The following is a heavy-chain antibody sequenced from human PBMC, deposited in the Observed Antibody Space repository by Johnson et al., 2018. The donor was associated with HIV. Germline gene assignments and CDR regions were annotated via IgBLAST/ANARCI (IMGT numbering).Heavy chain of an antibody. CDR3: ARVWVVEVARGAFDI. CDR2: INSDGSST. D-gene: IGHD2-15*01. V-gene: IGHV3-74*02. Sequence: EVQLVESGGGLVQPGGSLRLSCAASGFTVSSYWMHWVRQAPGKGLVWVSRINSDGSSTSYADSVKGRFTISRDNSKNTLYLQMNSLRGEDTAVYYCARVWVVEVARGAFDIWGQGTMVTVSS. CDR1: GFTVSSYW. J-gene: IGHJ3*02.